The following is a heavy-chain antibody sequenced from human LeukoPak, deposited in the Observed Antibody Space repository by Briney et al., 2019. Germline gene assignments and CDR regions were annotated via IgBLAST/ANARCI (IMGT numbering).Heavy chain of an antibody. CDR3: ARLARAVASFDY. V-gene: IGHV4-34*01. D-gene: IGHD6-19*01. CDR2: INHSGST. CDR1: GGSFSGYY. Sequence: SETLSLTCAVYGGSFSGYYWSWIRQPPGKGVEWIGEINHSGSTNYNPSLKRRVTISVDTSKNQFSLKLSSVTAADTAVYYCARLARAVASFDYWGQGTLVTVSS. J-gene: IGHJ4*02.